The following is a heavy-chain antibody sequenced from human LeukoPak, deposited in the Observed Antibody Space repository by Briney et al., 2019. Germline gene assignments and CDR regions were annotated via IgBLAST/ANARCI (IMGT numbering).Heavy chain of an antibody. D-gene: IGHD3-22*01. V-gene: IGHV3-7*01. CDR2: IKQDVSEK. J-gene: IGHJ4*02. Sequence: GGSLRLSCAASGFTFSSYWMSWVRQAPGKWLGWVANIKQDVSEKYYVDSVKGRFTISRDNAKNSLYLQMNSLRAEDTAVYYCARDPPYYYDRSGYSAEGYWGQGTLVTVSS. CDR3: ARDPPYYYDRSGYSAEGY. CDR1: GFTFSSYW.